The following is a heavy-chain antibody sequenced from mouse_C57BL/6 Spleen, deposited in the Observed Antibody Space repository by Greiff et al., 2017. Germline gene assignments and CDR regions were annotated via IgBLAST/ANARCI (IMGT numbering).Heavy chain of an antibody. CDR2: IDPEDGDT. D-gene: IGHD1-1*01. CDR1: GFTFTDYY. J-gene: IGHJ4*01. V-gene: IGHV14-2*01. CDR3: ASRTVRCALDY. Sequence: VQLQESGAELVKPGASVKLSCTASGFTFTDYYMHWVKQRTEQGLEWIGRIDPEDGDTNYTPKFKGKATITADKSSNTAYLQLSSLTSEDTAVYYCASRTVRCALDYWGQGTSVTVSS.